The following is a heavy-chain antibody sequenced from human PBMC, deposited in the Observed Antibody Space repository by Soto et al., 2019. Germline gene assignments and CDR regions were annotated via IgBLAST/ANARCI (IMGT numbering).Heavy chain of an antibody. Sequence: QVQLQESGPGLVKPSGTLSLTCAVSGGSISSSNWWSWVRQPPVKGLEWIGEISHSGSTNYNPSLKSRVTLSVDKSKNQFSLKLSSVTAADTAVYDCARRLAVAGLDYFQHWGQGTLVNVSS. D-gene: IGHD6-19*01. CDR3: ARRLAVAGLDYFQH. CDR1: GGSISSSNW. CDR2: ISHSGST. J-gene: IGHJ1*01. V-gene: IGHV4-4*02.